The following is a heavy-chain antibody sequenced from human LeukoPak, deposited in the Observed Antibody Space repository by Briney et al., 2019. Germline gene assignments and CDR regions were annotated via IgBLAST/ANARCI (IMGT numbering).Heavy chain of an antibody. D-gene: IGHD3-10*01. CDR3: AKGITYGSGKFYFDY. V-gene: IGHV3-23*01. Sequence: GGSLRLSCAASGFTFSSYGMSWVRQAPGKGLEWVSAISGSGGSTYYADSVKGRFTISRDNSKNTLYLQMNSLRAEDTAVYYCAKGITYGSGKFYFDYWGQGTLVTVSS. CDR1: GFTFSSYG. J-gene: IGHJ4*02. CDR2: ISGSGGST.